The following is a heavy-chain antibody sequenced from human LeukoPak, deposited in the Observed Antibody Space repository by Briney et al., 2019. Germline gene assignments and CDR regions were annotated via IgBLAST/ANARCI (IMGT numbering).Heavy chain of an antibody. CDR3: ARDNARGGYDPYYFDA. CDR1: GFTFSHYE. J-gene: IGHJ4*02. CDR2: ISDGGTTT. D-gene: IGHD5-12*01. Sequence: GGSLRLSCAASGFTFSHYEMNWLRQAPGKGLEFVSYISDGGTTTYYADSVRGRFIISRDNAMQSVFLQVNNVRLEDTAVYYCARDNARGGYDPYYFDAWGQGVLVTVSS. V-gene: IGHV3-48*03.